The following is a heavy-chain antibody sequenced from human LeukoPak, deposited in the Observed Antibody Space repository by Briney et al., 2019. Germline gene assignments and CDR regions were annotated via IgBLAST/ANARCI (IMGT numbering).Heavy chain of an antibody. Sequence: GGSLRLSCAASGFTFSSYSMNWVRQAPGKGLEWVSSISSSSSYIYYADSVKGRFTISRDNAKSSLYLQMNSLRAEDTAVYYCASSPILRYFDWLREKVMDVWGKGTTVTVSS. CDR3: ASSPILRYFDWLREKVMDV. CDR1: GFTFSSYS. CDR2: ISSSSSYI. J-gene: IGHJ6*04. D-gene: IGHD3-9*01. V-gene: IGHV3-21*01.